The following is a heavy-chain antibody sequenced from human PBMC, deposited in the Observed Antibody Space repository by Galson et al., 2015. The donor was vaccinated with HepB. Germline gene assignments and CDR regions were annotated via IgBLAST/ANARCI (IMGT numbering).Heavy chain of an antibody. J-gene: IGHJ6*03. V-gene: IGHV3-30-3*01. Sequence: SLRLSCAASGFTFSSYAMHWVRQAPGKGLEWVAVISYDGSNKYYADSVKGRFTISRDNAKNSLYLQMNSLRAEDTAVYYCARNGDYVAYYMDVWGKGTTVTVSS. CDR1: GFTFSSYA. D-gene: IGHD4-17*01. CDR3: ARNGDYVAYYMDV. CDR2: ISYDGSNK.